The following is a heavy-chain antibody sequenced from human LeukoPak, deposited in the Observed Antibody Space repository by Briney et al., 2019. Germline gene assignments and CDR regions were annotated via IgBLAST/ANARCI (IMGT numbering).Heavy chain of an antibody. V-gene: IGHV4-61*08. J-gene: IGHJ4*01. CDR1: GDSISDCDSY. Sequence: SETLSLTCTVSGDSISDCDSYWTWIRQTTGKGLEWIGYIFCSVSPTYIPSLKSRLSIFVDTSKNGFSLNLRSVTTADTAVYYCARVHDPNRFDFWGRGALVTVSS. CDR3: ARVHDPNRFDF. D-gene: IGHD1-1*01. CDR2: IFCSVSP.